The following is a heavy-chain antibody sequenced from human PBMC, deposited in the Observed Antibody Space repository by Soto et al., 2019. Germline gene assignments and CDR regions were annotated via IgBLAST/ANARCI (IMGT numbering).Heavy chain of an antibody. CDR1: GGSISSGGYY. CDR2: IYYSGST. V-gene: IGHV4-31*03. Sequence: QVQLQESGPGRVKPSQTLSLTCTVSGGSISSGGYYWSWIRQHPGKGLEWIGYIYYSGSTYYNPSLKSRVTISVDTSKIQFPLKLSSVTAADTAVYYCAASCVGCGGFNYYGMDVWGQGTTVTVSS. D-gene: IGHD2-21*01. J-gene: IGHJ6*02. CDR3: AASCVGCGGFNYYGMDV.